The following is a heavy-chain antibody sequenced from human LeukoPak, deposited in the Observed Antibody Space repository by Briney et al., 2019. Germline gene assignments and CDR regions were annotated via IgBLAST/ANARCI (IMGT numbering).Heavy chain of an antibody. CDR3: ARDVSYYHYYYGMDV. J-gene: IGHJ6*02. D-gene: IGHD3-10*01. CDR1: GYTFSSYG. CDR2: ISAYNGNT. V-gene: IGHV1-18*01. Sequence: ASVKVSCKASGYTFSSYGISWVRQAPGQGLEWLGYISAYNGNTNYAQKVQGRITMTTDTSTSTAYMEMRSLRSDDTAVYYCARDVSYYHYYYGMDVWGQGTTVTVSS.